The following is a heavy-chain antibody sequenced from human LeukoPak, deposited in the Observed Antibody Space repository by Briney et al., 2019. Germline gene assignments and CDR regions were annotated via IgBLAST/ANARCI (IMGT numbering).Heavy chain of an antibody. CDR2: IYYSGST. CDR3: AREQRPSFFDY. J-gene: IGHJ4*02. Sequence: SETLSLTCTVSGGSISSYYWSWIRQPPGKGLEWIGYIYYSGSTNYNPSLKSRVTISVDTSKNQFSLKLSSVTAADTAVYYCAREQRPSFFDYWGQGTLVTVSS. CDR1: GGSISSYY. V-gene: IGHV4-59*01.